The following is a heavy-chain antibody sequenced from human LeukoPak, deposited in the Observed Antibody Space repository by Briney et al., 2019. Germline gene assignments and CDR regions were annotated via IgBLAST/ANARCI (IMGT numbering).Heavy chain of an antibody. CDR2: ISSSSSYI. CDR1: GFTFSSYS. Sequence: PGGSLRLSCAASGFTFSSYSMNWVRQAPGKGLEWVSSISSSSSYIYYADSVKGRFTISRDNAKNSLYLQMNSLRAEDTAVYYCARDQSSSSGGYYYYMDVWGKGTTVTVSS. D-gene: IGHD6-6*01. CDR3: ARDQSSSSGGYYYYMDV. J-gene: IGHJ6*03. V-gene: IGHV3-21*01.